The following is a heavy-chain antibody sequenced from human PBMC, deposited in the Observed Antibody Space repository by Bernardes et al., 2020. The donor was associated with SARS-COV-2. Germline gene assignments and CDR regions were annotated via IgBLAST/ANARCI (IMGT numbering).Heavy chain of an antibody. D-gene: IGHD4-17*01. CDR1: GFTFSGYT. J-gene: IGHJ4*02. V-gene: IGHV3-7*01. Sequence: GGSLRLSCAASGFTFSGYTMSWVRQAPGKGLEWVAKMKEDGSEIYYVDSVMGRFTISRDNAKNSLYLQMDSLRVEDTAVYYCARENQYGDLFWGQGTLVTVSS. CDR3: ARENQYGDLF. CDR2: MKEDGSEI.